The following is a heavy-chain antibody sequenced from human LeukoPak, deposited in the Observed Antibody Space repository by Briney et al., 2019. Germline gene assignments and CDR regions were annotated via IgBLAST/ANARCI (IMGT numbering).Heavy chain of an antibody. CDR2: MNPNSGNT. J-gene: IGHJ3*02. CDR3: ARDSAPSRAFDI. D-gene: IGHD3-10*01. Sequence: GASVKVSCKASGYTFTSYDINWVRQATGQGLEWMGWMNPNSGNTGYAQKFQGRVTITRNTSISTAYMELSSLRSEDTAVYYCARDSAPSRAFDIWGQGTMVTVSS. V-gene: IGHV1-8*03. CDR1: GYTFTSYD.